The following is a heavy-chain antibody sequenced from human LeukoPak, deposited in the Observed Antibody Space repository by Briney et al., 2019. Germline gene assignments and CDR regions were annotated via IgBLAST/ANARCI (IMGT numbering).Heavy chain of an antibody. J-gene: IGHJ4*02. V-gene: IGHV3-30-3*01. D-gene: IGHD6-13*01. CDR2: ISYDGSNK. Sequence: GGSLRLSCAASGFTFSSYWMSWVRQAPGKGLEWVAVISYDGSNKYYADSVKGRFTISRDNSKNTLYLQMNSLRAEDTAVYYCAREEQQLGFDYWGQGTLVTVSS. CDR1: GFTFSSYW. CDR3: AREEQQLGFDY.